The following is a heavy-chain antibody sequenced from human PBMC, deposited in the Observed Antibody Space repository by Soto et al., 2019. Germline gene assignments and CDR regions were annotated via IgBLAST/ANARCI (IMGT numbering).Heavy chain of an antibody. CDR1: GFTASSNY. CDR2: IYSGGST. CDR3: ARDPPATRHGMDV. Sequence: EVQPVETGGGLIQPGGSLGLSCAASGFTASSNYMSWVRQAPGKGLEWVSVIYSGGSTYYADSVRGRFTISRDNSKTTLYLQMKSLRAEDTAVYYCARDPPATRHGMDVWGQGTTVTVSS. V-gene: IGHV3-53*02. J-gene: IGHJ6*02.